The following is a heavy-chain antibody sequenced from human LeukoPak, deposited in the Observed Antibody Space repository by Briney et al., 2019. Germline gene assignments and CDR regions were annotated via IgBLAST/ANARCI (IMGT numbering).Heavy chain of an antibody. J-gene: IGHJ4*02. CDR2: INHSGST. V-gene: IGHV4-34*01. CDR1: GGSFSGCY. D-gene: IGHD2-21*01. Sequence: SETLSLTCAVYGGSFSGCYWSWIRQPPGKGLEWIGEINHSGSTNYNPSLKSRVTISVDTSKNQFSLKLSSVTAADTAVYYCARVVGTYCGGDCYSFVLGIDYWGQGTLVTVSS. CDR3: ARVVGTYCGGDCYSFVLGIDY.